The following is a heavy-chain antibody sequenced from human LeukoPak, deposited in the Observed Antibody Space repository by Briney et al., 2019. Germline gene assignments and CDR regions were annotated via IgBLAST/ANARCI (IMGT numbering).Heavy chain of an antibody. CDR2: IYPGDSDT. V-gene: IGHV5-51*01. CDR1: GYSFTSYW. CDR3: ARGPKIAVAGRSSAFDI. Sequence: GESLKISCKGSGYSFTSYWIGWVRQMPGKGLEWMGIIYPGDSDTRYSPSFQGQVTISADKSIGTAYLQWSSLKASDTAMYYSARGPKIAVAGRSSAFDIWGQGTMVTVSS. J-gene: IGHJ3*02. D-gene: IGHD6-19*01.